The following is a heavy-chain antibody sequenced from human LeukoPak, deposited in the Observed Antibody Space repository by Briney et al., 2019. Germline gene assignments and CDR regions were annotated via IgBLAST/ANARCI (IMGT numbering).Heavy chain of an antibody. J-gene: IGHJ4*02. V-gene: IGHV4-38-2*02. CDR2: IYHNGVT. D-gene: IGHD3-16*01. Sequence: SSETLSLTCTVSGFSISSGFYWAWIRQPPGKGLPWIGSIYHNGVTYYNPSLKSRATISVDTSKNQFSLTLTSVTTADTAVYYCAREPRWAGDLGGFDSWGQGPLVTVSS. CDR1: GFSISSGFY. CDR3: AREPRWAGDLGGFDS.